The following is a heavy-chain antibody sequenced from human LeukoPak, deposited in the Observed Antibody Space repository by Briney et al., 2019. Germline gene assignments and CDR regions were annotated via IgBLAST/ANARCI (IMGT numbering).Heavy chain of an antibody. CDR1: GFTFSDYY. J-gene: IGHJ6*04. D-gene: IGHD3-10*01. CDR3: ASGRGFGPVDGMDV. CDR2: ISSSSSYT. Sequence: GGSLRLSCAASGFTFSDYYMSWIRQAPGKGLEWVSYISSSSSYTNYADSVKGRFTIPRDNAKNSLYLQMNSLRAEDTAVYYCASGRGFGPVDGMDVWGKGTTVTVSS. V-gene: IGHV3-11*06.